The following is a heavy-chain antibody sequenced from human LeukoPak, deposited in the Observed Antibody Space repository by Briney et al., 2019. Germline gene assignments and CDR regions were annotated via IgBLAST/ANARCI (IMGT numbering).Heavy chain of an antibody. CDR2: IWYDGSNK. V-gene: IGHV3-33*01. J-gene: IGHJ4*02. D-gene: IGHD1-7*01. CDR1: GFTFGSYG. CDR3: ARDLTGTTTDDY. Sequence: GGSLRLSCAASGFTFGSYGMHWVRQAPGKGLEWVAVIWYDGSNKYYADSVKGRFTISRDNSKNTLYLQMNSLRAEDTAVYYCARDLTGTTTDDYWGQGTLVTVSS.